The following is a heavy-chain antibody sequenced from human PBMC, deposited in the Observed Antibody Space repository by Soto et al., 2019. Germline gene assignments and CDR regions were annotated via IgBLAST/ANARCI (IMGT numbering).Heavy chain of an antibody. CDR1: GFTFSDYS. CDR3: AKYTYTSRYSFLGMDV. J-gene: IGHJ6*02. V-gene: IGHV3-49*03. Sequence: GGSLRLSCTTSGFTFSDYSISWFRQAPGKGLEWVGVIRSKAYGVTTDYAASVKGRFAISRDDSKSTAYLQMNSVTTEDTAVYFCAKYTYTSRYSFLGMDVFGHWTTVAFSS. CDR2: IRSKAYGVTT. D-gene: IGHD6-13*01.